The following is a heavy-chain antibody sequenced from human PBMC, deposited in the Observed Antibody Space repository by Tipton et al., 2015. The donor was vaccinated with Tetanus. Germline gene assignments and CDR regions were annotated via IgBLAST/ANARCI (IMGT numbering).Heavy chain of an antibody. D-gene: IGHD3-10*01. CDR3: ARGGGNTMFRGGEFVHSYYYQGMDV. CDR1: GASISSNTYY. V-gene: IGHV4-39*07. CDR2: VSYSGST. Sequence: TLSLTCTVSGASISSNTYYWGWIRQPPGKGLEWIASVSYSGSTYYNPSLNSRVTISLDRSKNQFSLKLTSVTAADTAVYYCARGGGNTMFRGGEFVHSYYYQGMDVWGQGTTVTVSS. J-gene: IGHJ6*02.